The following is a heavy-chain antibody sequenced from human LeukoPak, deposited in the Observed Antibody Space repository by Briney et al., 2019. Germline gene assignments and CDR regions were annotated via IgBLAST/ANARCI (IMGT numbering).Heavy chain of an antibody. J-gene: IGHJ4*02. V-gene: IGHV3-21*01. CDR1: GFTFSSYS. CDR2: ISSSSSYI. CDR3: ARGLYTFGYDGPHFDY. Sequence: GGSLRLSCAASGFTFSSYSMNWVRQAPGKGLEWVSSISSSSSYIYYADSVKGRFTISRDNAKNSLYLQMNSLRAEDTAVYYCARGLYTFGYDGPHFDYWGQGALVTVSS. D-gene: IGHD5-12*01.